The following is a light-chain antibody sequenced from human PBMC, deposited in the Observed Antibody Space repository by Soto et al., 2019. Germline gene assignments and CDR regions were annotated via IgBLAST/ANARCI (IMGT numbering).Light chain of an antibody. CDR3: QQYYSTPWT. CDR2: WAS. Sequence: DIVMTQSPDSLAVSLGERATINCKSSQSVLYSSNNKNYLAWYQQKPGQPPKLRIYWASTRESGVPDRFSGSGSGTDFTLTISSLQAEDVAFYYCQQYYSTPWTFGRGTKVEIK. V-gene: IGKV4-1*01. CDR1: QSVLYSSNNKNY. J-gene: IGKJ1*01.